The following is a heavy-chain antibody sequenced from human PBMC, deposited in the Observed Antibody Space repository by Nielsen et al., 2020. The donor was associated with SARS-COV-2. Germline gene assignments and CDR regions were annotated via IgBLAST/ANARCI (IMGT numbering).Heavy chain of an antibody. V-gene: IGHV3-33*01. CDR1: GYTFTSYY. D-gene: IGHD5-12*01. J-gene: IGHJ3*02. CDR3: ARGYSGYDDAFDI. CDR2: IWYDGSNK. Sequence: SCKASGYTFTSYYIHWVRQAPGKGLEWVAVIWYDGSNKYYADSVKGRFTISRDNSKNTLYLQMNSLRAEDTAVYYCARGYSGYDDAFDIWGQGTMVTVSS.